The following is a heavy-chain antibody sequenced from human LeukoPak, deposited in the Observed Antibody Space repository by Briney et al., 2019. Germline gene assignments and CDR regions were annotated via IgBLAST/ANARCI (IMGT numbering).Heavy chain of an antibody. V-gene: IGHV3-43*02. D-gene: IGHD3-3*01. Sequence: GGSLRLSCAASGFTFDDYAMHWVRQAPGKGLEWVSLISGDGGSTYYADSVKGRFTISRDNSKNSLYLQMNSLGTEDTALYYCAKASTIFGSLPGYWGQGTLVTVSS. CDR3: AKASTIFGSLPGY. J-gene: IGHJ4*02. CDR1: GFTFDDYA. CDR2: ISGDGGST.